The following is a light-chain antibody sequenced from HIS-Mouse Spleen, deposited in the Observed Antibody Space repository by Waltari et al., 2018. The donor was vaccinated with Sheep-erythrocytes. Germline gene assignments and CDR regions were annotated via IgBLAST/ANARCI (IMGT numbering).Light chain of an antibody. Sequence: EIVLTQSPHFQSVTTTEKVTITCWASQSIVSSLHRYQQKPDQSPKPLIKYASQSFSGVPSSFSGSGSGTDFTLTINSLEAEDAATYYCHQSSSLPYTFGQGTKLEIK. CDR2: YAS. CDR1: QSIVSS. CDR3: HQSSSLPYT. V-gene: IGKV6-21*01. J-gene: IGKJ2*01.